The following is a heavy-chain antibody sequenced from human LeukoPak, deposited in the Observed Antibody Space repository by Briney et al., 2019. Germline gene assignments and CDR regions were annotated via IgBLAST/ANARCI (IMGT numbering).Heavy chain of an antibody. V-gene: IGHV3-48*03. J-gene: IGHJ4*02. Sequence: GGSLRLSCAASGFTFSNYEVNWVRQAPGKGLEWVSYISSSGSTLDYADSVQGRFAISRDNAKNSLYLQMNSLRAEDTAVYYCARDPPWDIVVEPAAIDSRDYWGQGTLVTVSS. CDR1: GFTFSNYE. CDR3: ARDPPWDIVVEPAAIDSRDY. CDR2: ISSSGSTL. D-gene: IGHD2-2*01.